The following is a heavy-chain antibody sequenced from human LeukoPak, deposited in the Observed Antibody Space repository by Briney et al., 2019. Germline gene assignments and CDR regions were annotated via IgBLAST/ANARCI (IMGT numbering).Heavy chain of an antibody. D-gene: IGHD2-15*01. CDR1: GGSVRDYY. V-gene: IGHV4-59*02. Sequence: SETLSLTCSVSGGSVRDYYWSWIRQPPGKGLEWIGYVFHSGRTHYNPSLKSRVTMSLDTDKNQFSLKLTSVSAVDTAVYYCARGPIEFIYHFDDWGQGKLVTVSS. CDR3: ARGPIEFIYHFDD. J-gene: IGHJ4*02. CDR2: VFHSGRT.